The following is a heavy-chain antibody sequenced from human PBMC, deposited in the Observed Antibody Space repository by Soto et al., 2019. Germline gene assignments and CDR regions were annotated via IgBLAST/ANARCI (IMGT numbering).Heavy chain of an antibody. D-gene: IGHD3-3*01. Sequence: GGSLRLSCAASGFTFSSYAMSWVRQAPGKGLEWVSAISGSGGSTYYADSVKGRFTISRDNSKNTLYLQMNSLRAEDTAVYYCAKDTYYDFWSGYPRNGMDVWGQGTTVTVSS. CDR1: GFTFSSYA. V-gene: IGHV3-23*01. J-gene: IGHJ6*02. CDR3: AKDTYYDFWSGYPRNGMDV. CDR2: ISGSGGST.